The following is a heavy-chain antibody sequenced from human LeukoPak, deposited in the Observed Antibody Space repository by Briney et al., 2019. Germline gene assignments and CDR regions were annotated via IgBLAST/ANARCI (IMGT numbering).Heavy chain of an antibody. CDR1: GFTVSSNY. Sequence: PGGSLRLSCAASGFTVSSNYMSWVRQAPGKGLEWVSVIYSGGSTYYADSVKGRFTISRDNSKNTLYLQMNSLRAEDTAVYYCARVGTTGRSGAFDIWGQGTMVTVSS. J-gene: IGHJ3*02. D-gene: IGHD1-1*01. V-gene: IGHV3-53*01. CDR2: IYSGGST. CDR3: ARVGTTGRSGAFDI.